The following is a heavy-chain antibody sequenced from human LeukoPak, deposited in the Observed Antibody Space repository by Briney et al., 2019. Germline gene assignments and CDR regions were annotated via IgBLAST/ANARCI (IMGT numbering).Heavy chain of an antibody. CDR1: GFTFSSYA. D-gene: IGHD6-13*01. V-gene: IGHV3-23*01. Sequence: GGSLRLSCAASGFTFSSYAMSWVRQAPGKGLEWVSAISGSGGSTYYADSVKGRFTISRDNSKNTLYLQMNSLRAEDTAVYYCAKETPGEQLVYDAFDIWGQGTMVTVSS. J-gene: IGHJ3*02. CDR3: AKETPGEQLVYDAFDI. CDR2: ISGSGGST.